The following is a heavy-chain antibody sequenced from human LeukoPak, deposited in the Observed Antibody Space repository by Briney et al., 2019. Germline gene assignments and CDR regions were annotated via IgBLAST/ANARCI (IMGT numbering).Heavy chain of an antibody. D-gene: IGHD3-3*01. CDR2: INHSGST. Sequence: SETLSLTCAVYGGSFSGYYWSWIRQPPGRGLEWIGEINHSGSTNYNPSLKSRVTISVDTSKNQFSLKLSSVTAADTAVYYCARWYYDRTEYYYYMDVWGKGTTVTVSS. CDR3: ARWYYDRTEYYYYMDV. CDR1: GGSFSGYY. J-gene: IGHJ6*03. V-gene: IGHV4-34*01.